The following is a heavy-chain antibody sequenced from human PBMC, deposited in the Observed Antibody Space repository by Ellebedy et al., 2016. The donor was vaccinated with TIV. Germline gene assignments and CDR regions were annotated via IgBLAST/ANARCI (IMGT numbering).Heavy chain of an antibody. CDR3: GCEDGAGALDH. CDR2: MYYGGSA. Sequence: MPSETLSLTCTVSGGSISSYYWHWIRQPPGKGLEWIGYMYYGGSANYNPSLRSRVTISVDTSKNQFSLKLNSIPAADTAWYYCGCEDGAGALDHWGQGTLVTVSS. D-gene: IGHD3-10*01. CDR1: GGSISSYY. V-gene: IGHV4-59*01. J-gene: IGHJ4*02.